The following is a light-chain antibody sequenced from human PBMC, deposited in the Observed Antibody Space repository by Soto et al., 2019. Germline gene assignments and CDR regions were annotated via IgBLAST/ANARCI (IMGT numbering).Light chain of an antibody. Sequence: QSVLTQPPSVSGAPGQRVTISCTGSSSNIGAGYDVHWYQPLPGTAPNLLIYGNSNRPSGVPDRFSGSKSGTSASLAITGLKVEDEDDYYCQSYDSSLSVVFGGGTKLTVL. CDR3: QSYDSSLSVV. CDR1: SSNIGAGYD. CDR2: GNS. J-gene: IGLJ2*01. V-gene: IGLV1-40*01.